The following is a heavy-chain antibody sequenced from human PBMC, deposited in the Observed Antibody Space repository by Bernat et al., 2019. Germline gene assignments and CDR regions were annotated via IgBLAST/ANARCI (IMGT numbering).Heavy chain of an antibody. J-gene: IGHJ4*02. Sequence: EVQLVESGGGLVKPGGCLRLSCAASGFTFGTYSMNWVRQAPGKGLEWVSDISSSSSYTYYTDSVKGRFTISRNNTKNSLYLQMNSLRAEDTAVYYCARTKSGYDYTFDFWGQGTLVTVSS. CDR2: ISSSSSYT. V-gene: IGHV3-21*01. CDR1: GFTFGTYS. CDR3: ARTKSGYDYTFDF. D-gene: IGHD5-12*01.